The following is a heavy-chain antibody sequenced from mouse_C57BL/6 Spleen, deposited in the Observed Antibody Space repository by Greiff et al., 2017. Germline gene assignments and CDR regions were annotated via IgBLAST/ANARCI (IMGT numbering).Heavy chain of an antibody. CDR2: IYPGDGDT. V-gene: IGHV1-80*01. CDR1: GYAFSSYW. Sequence: VQLQQSGAELVKPGASVKISCKASGYAFSSYWMNWVKQRPGKGLEWIGQIYPGDGDTNYNGKFKGKATRTADKSSSTAYMQLSSLTSEDSAVYFCARNSGSSYPAWFAYWGQGTLVTVSA. J-gene: IGHJ3*01. CDR3: ARNSGSSYPAWFAY. D-gene: IGHD1-1*01.